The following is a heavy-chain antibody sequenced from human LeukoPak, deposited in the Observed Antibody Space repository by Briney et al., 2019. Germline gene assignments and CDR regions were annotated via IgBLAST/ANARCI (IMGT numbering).Heavy chain of an antibody. V-gene: IGHV3-21*01. J-gene: IGHJ4*02. CDR2: ISSSSSYI. CDR1: GFTFSSYS. Sequence: GGSLRLSCAASGFTFSSYSMNWVRQAPGKGLEWVSSISSSSSYIYYADSVKGRFTISRDNAKNSLYLQMNSLRAEDTAVYYCARDHSISAAGNDYWGQGTLVTVSS. D-gene: IGHD6-13*01. CDR3: ARDHSISAAGNDY.